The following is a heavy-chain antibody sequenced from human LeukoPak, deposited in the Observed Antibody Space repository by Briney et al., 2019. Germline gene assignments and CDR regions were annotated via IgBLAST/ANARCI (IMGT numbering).Heavy chain of an antibody. CDR3: ARDVAALSTVDY. CDR2: ISSSSTI. V-gene: IGHV3-48*02. J-gene: IGHJ4*02. D-gene: IGHD6-25*01. CDR1: GFTFSSYS. Sequence: GALRLSCAASGFTFSSYSMNWVRQAPGKGLEWVSYISSSSTIYYADSVKGRFTISRDNAKNSLYLQMNSLRDEDTAVYYCARDVAALSTVDYWGQGTLVTVSS.